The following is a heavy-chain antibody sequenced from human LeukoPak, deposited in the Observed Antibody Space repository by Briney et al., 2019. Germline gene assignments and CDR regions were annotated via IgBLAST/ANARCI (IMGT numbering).Heavy chain of an antibody. D-gene: IGHD3-10*01. Sequence: PSETLSLTCTVSGGSISSYYWSWIRQPPGKGLEWIGYIYYSGSTNYNPSLKSRVTISVDTSKNQFSLKLSSVTAADTAVYYCARRYGSGKGGWFDPWGQGTLVTVSS. CDR2: IYYSGST. J-gene: IGHJ5*02. V-gene: IGHV4-59*08. CDR3: ARRYGSGKGGWFDP. CDR1: GGSISSYY.